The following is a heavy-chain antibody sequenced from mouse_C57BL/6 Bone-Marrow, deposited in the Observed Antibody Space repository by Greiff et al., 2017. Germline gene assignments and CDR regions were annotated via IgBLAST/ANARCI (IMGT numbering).Heavy chain of an antibody. CDR3: ARDGYYGAWFAY. J-gene: IGHJ3*01. CDR1: GFSLTSYG. CDR2: IWSGGST. V-gene: IGHV2-2*01. D-gene: IGHD2-3*01. Sequence: VMLVESGPGLVQPSQSLSITCTVSGFSLTSYGVHWVRQSPGKGLEWLGVIWSGGSTDYNAAFISRLSISKDNSKSQVFFKMNSLQADDTAIYYCARDGYYGAWFAYWGQGTLVTVSA.